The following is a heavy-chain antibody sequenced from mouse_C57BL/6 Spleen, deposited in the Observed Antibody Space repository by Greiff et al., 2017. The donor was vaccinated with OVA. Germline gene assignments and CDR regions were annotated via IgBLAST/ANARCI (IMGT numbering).Heavy chain of an antibody. D-gene: IGHD2-4*01. CDR1: GYSITSGYY. J-gene: IGHJ1*03. V-gene: IGHV3-6*01. CDR3: ALYDYDEGWYFDV. Sequence: VQLKESGPGLVKPSQSLSLTCSVTGYSITSGYYWNWIRQFPGNKLEWMGYISYDGSNNYNPSLKNRISITRDTSKNQFFLKLNSVTTEDTATYYCALYDYDEGWYFDVWGTGTTVTVSS. CDR2: ISYDGSN.